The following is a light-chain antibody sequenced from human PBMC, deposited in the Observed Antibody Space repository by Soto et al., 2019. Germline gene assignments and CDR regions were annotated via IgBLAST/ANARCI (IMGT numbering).Light chain of an antibody. CDR3: CSYAGSSTFV. Sequence: QSVLTQPASVSGSPGQSITICCTGTSXDVGSYNLVSWYQQHPGKAPKLMIYEGSKRPSGVSNRFSGSKSGNTASLTISGLQAEDEADYYCCSYAGSSTFVFRTGTKVTVL. J-gene: IGLJ1*01. CDR1: SXDVGSYNL. V-gene: IGLV2-23*03. CDR2: EGS.